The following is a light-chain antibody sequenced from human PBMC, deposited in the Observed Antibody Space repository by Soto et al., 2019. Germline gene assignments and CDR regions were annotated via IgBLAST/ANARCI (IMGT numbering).Light chain of an antibody. V-gene: IGLV2-14*01. Sequence: QSALTQPASVSGSPGQSITISCTGTSSDVGGYNYVSWYQQHPGKAPKLMIYDVSNRPSGVSNRFSGSKSGNTASLTISGLQAEDEADYYCSSYTSSSTLYYVFGTGTKPPS. CDR2: DVS. J-gene: IGLJ1*01. CDR1: SSDVGGYNY. CDR3: SSYTSSSTLYYV.